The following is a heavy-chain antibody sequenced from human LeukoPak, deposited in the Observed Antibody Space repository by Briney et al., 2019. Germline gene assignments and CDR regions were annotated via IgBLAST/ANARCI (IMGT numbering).Heavy chain of an antibody. Sequence: PGGSLRLSCAASGFTFSSYGMHWVRQAPGKGLEWVAFIRYDGSNKYYADSVKGRFTITRDNSKNTLYLQMNSLRAEDTAVYYCAREPPSSWSHFDYWGQGTLVTVSS. CDR2: IRYDGSNK. CDR3: AREPPSSWSHFDY. D-gene: IGHD6-13*01. J-gene: IGHJ4*02. V-gene: IGHV3-30*02. CDR1: GFTFSSYG.